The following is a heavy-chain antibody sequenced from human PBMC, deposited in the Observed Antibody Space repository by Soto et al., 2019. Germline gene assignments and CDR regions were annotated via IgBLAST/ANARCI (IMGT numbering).Heavy chain of an antibody. Sequence: ASVKVSCKASGYTFTSYYMHWVRQAPGQGLEWMGKINPSGGSTSYAQMFQGRVTMTRDTSTSTFYMELSSLRSEDTAVYYCAREYYYDSSGYYYYGMDVWGQGTTVTVSS. CDR2: INPSGGST. D-gene: IGHD3-22*01. CDR3: AREYYYDSSGYYYYGMDV. V-gene: IGHV1-46*01. J-gene: IGHJ6*02. CDR1: GYTFTSYY.